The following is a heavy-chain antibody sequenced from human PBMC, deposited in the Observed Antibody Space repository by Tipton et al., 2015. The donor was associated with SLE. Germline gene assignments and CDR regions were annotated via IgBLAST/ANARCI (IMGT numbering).Heavy chain of an antibody. J-gene: IGHJ4*02. CDR1: HDSVNSNIYS. V-gene: IGHV4-39*07. CDR3: ARLRRLQSLVRMGWH. Sequence: TLSLTCTVSHDSVNSNIYSWGWIRQPPGEGLEWIGSLSWTGSTFYNPSLRGRLTISRDTSKNQFSLRLSSVTAADTAVYFCARLRRLQSLVRMGWHWGPGTLITVSS. D-gene: IGHD2-21*01. CDR2: LSWTGST.